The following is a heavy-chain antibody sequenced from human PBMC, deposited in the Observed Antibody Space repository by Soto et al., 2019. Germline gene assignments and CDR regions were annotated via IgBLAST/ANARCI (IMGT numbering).Heavy chain of an antibody. V-gene: IGHV4-31*03. Sequence: SETLSLTCTVSGGSISSGGYYWSWIRQHPGKGLEWIGYIYYSGSTYYNPSLKSRVTISVDTSKNQFSLKLSSVTAADTAVYYCARDRAGDGTEHYYYGMDVWGQGKTVNVS. J-gene: IGHJ6*02. CDR1: GGSISSGGYY. CDR3: ARDRAGDGTEHYYYGMDV. CDR2: IYYSGST. D-gene: IGHD6-19*01.